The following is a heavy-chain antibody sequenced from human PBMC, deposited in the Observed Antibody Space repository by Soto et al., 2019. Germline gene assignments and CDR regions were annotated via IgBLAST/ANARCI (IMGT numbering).Heavy chain of an antibody. CDR2: ISYDGSNK. Sequence: GGSLRLSCAASGFTFSSYGMHWVRQAPGKGLELVAVISYDGSNKYYADSVKGRFTISRDNSKNTLYLQMNSLRAEDTAVYYCAKVSGRIAAAGSFDYWGRGTLVTVSS. J-gene: IGHJ4*02. CDR3: AKVSGRIAAAGSFDY. D-gene: IGHD6-13*01. CDR1: GFTFSSYG. V-gene: IGHV3-30*18.